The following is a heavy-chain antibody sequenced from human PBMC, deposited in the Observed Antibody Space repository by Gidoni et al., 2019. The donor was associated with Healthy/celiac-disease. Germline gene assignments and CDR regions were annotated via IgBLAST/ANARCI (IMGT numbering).Heavy chain of an antibody. V-gene: IGHV3-33*01. CDR1: GFTFSSYG. J-gene: IGHJ6*02. Sequence: QVQLVESGGGVVQRGRSLRLSCAAAGFTFSSYGMHWVRQAPGKGLEWVAVLWYDGSNKYYADSVKGRFTISRDNSKNTLYLQMNSLRAEDTAVYYCARESYCSSTSCGYYYYGMDVWGQGTTVTVSS. CDR2: LWYDGSNK. CDR3: ARESYCSSTSCGYYYYGMDV. D-gene: IGHD2-2*01.